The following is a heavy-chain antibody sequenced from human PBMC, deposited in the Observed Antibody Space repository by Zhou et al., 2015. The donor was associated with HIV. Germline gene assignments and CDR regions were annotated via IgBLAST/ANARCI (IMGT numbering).Heavy chain of an antibody. Sequence: QMQLVQSGPEVKKPGTSVKVSCKASGFTFTSSAVQWVRQARGQRLEWIGWIVVGSGNTNYAQKFQERVTITRDMSTSTAYMELSSLRSEDTAVYYCAADLWAVGYFDYWGQGTLVTVSS. CDR2: IVVGSGNT. CDR1: GFTFTSSA. V-gene: IGHV1-58*01. J-gene: IGHJ4*02. D-gene: IGHD3-16*01. CDR3: AADLWAVGYFDY.